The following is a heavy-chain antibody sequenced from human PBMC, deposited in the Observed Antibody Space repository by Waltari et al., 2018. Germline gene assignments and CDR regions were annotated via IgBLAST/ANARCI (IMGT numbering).Heavy chain of an antibody. D-gene: IGHD1-26*01. J-gene: IGHJ4*02. Sequence: QVQLVQSGAEVKKPGASVKVSCKASGYPFTSYAMHWVRQAPGQRLEWMGWINAGNGNTKYSQKFQGRVTITRDTSASTAYMELSSLRSEDTAVYYCARELGREVTFDYWGQGTLVTVSS. CDR2: INAGNGNT. V-gene: IGHV1-3*01. CDR1: GYPFTSYA. CDR3: ARELGREVTFDY.